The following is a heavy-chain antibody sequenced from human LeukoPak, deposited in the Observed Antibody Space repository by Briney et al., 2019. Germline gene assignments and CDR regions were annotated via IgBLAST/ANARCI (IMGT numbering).Heavy chain of an antibody. Sequence: GGSLRLSCAASGFTFSSYWMSWVRQAPGKGLEWVANIKQDGSEKYYVDSVKGRFTISRDNAKNSLYLQMNSLRAEDTAVYYCARGNWNYEGGDAFDIWGQGTMVTVSS. CDR3: ARGNWNYEGGDAFDI. J-gene: IGHJ3*02. D-gene: IGHD1-7*01. CDR1: GFTFSSYW. CDR2: IKQDGSEK. V-gene: IGHV3-7*01.